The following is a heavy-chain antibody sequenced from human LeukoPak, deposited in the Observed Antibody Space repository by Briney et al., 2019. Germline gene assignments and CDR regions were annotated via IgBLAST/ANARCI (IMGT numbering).Heavy chain of an antibody. CDR3: ARGQEGLVDY. D-gene: IGHD3/OR15-3a*01. CDR2: IYHSGST. V-gene: IGHV4-30-2*01. CDR1: GGSISSGGYS. Sequence: SQTLSLTCAVSGGSISSGGYSWSWIRQPPGKGLEWIGYIYHSGSTYYNPSLKSRVTISVDRSKNQFSLKLSSVTAADTAVYYCARGQEGLVDYWGQGTPVTVSS. J-gene: IGHJ4*02.